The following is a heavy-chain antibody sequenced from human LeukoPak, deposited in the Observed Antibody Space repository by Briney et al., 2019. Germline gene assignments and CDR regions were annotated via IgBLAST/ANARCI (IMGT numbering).Heavy chain of an antibody. J-gene: IGHJ4*02. CDR3: ARQLSGWYDADPY. Sequence: PGGSLRLSCAASGLTFSRYWMSWVRQAPGKGLEWVANIKEDGSRNHYVDSVKGRFTISRDNAKNSLYLQMSSLRAEDTAVYYCARQLSGWYDADPYWGQGTLVTVSS. V-gene: IGHV3-7*05. D-gene: IGHD6-19*01. CDR2: IKEDGSRN. CDR1: GLTFSRYW.